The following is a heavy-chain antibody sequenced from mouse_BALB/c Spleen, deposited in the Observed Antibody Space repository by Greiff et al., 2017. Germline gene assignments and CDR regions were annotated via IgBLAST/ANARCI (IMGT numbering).Heavy chain of an antibody. J-gene: IGHJ3*01. CDR2: IWAGGST. CDR3: ARVEDYYGSSSAWFAY. D-gene: IGHD1-1*01. Sequence: VKVEESGPGLVAPSQSLSITCTVSGFSLTSYGVHWVRQPPGKGLEWLGVIWAGGSTNYNSALMSRLSISKDNSKSQVFLKMNSLQTDDTAMYYCARVEDYYGSSSAWFAYWGQGTLVTVSA. V-gene: IGHV2-9*02. CDR1: GFSLTSYG.